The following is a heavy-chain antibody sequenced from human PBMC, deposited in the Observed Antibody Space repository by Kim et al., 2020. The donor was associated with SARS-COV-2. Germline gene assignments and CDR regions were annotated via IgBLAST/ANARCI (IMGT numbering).Heavy chain of an antibody. D-gene: IGHD2-2*01. CDR3: ARLGYCSSTSCSTGIDP. V-gene: IGHV4-34*01. J-gene: IGHJ5*02. CDR1: GGSFSGYY. Sequence: SETLSLTCAVYGGSFSGYYWSWIRQPPGKGLEWIGEINHSGSTNYNPSLKSRVTISVDTSKNQFSLKLSSVTAADTAVYYCARLGYCSSTSCSTGIDPW. CDR2: INHSGST.